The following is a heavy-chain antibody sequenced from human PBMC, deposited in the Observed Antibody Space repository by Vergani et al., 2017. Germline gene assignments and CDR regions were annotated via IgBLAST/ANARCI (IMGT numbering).Heavy chain of an antibody. D-gene: IGHD3-22*01. J-gene: IGHJ3*02. CDR3: ARGIYKTYYYDSSGTRGAFDI. V-gene: IGHV3-23*04. Sequence: VQLVQSGAEVKKPGSSVKVSCKASGGTFSSYAMSWVRQAPGKGLEWVSAISGSGGSTYYADSVKGRFTISRDNSKNTLYLQMNSLRAEDTAVYYCARGIYKTYYYDSSGTRGAFDIWGQGTMVTVSS. CDR2: ISGSGGST. CDR1: GGTFSSYA.